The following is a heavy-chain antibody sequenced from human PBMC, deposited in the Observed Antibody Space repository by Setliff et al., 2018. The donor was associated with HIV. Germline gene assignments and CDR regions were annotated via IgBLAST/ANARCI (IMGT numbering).Heavy chain of an antibody. Sequence: SETLSLTCAVSGYSISSGCYWSWLRQPPGKGLEWIGYISYTGSTNYNPSLKSRLTISLDTSKNQFSLKLSSVIAADTAVYYCARHAAGPDGPFDYWGQGTLVTVSS. CDR2: ISYTGST. CDR3: ARHAAGPDGPFDY. CDR1: GYSISSGCY. V-gene: IGHV4-59*08. J-gene: IGHJ4*02.